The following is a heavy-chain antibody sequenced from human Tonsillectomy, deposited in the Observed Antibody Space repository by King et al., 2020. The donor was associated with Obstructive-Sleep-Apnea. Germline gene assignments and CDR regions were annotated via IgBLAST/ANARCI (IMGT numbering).Heavy chain of an antibody. V-gene: IGHV3-33*01. Sequence: VQLVESGGGVVQPGRSLRLSCAASGFTFSSYAMHWVRQAPGKGLEWVAVIWYDGSNKYYADSVKGRFTISRDNSKNTLYLQMNSLRAEDTAVYYCAREGGGYCSGGSCYWGRFAYWGQGTLVTVSS. CDR1: GFTFSSYA. J-gene: IGHJ4*02. CDR2: IWYDGSNK. D-gene: IGHD2-15*01. CDR3: AREGGGYCSGGSCYWGRFAY.